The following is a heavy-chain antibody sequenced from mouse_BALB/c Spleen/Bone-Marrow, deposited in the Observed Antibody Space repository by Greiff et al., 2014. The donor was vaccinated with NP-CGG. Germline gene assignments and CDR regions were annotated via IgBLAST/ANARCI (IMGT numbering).Heavy chain of an antibody. CDR2: IYPSDSYT. CDR1: GYTFTNYW. Sequence: QVTLKESGAELVRPGASVKLSRKASGYTFTNYWINWVKQRPGQGLEWIGNIYPSDSYTNYNQKFKDKATLTVDKSSSTAYMQLSSPTSEGSAVYYCTRWLPYAMDYWGQGTSVTVSS. V-gene: IGHV1-69*02. D-gene: IGHD2-2*01. J-gene: IGHJ4*01. CDR3: TRWLPYAMDY.